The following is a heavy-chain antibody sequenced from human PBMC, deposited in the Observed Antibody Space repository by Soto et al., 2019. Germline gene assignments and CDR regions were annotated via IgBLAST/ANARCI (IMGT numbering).Heavy chain of an antibody. V-gene: IGHV3-30*18. D-gene: IGHD6-19*01. J-gene: IGHJ4*02. CDR2: ISYDGSNK. CDR3: AKDPIAVAGIYWGIGH. CDR1: GFTFSPYA. Sequence: QVQLVESGGGVVQPGRSLRLSCAASGFTFSPYAMHWVRQAPGKGLEWVAAISYDGSNKYYADSVKGRFTISRDNSKNTMSLERNSLRAEATAVYYCAKDPIAVAGIYWGIGHWGQGTLVTVSS.